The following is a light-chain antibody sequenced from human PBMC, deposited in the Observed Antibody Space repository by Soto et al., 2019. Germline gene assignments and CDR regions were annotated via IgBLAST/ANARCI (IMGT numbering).Light chain of an antibody. V-gene: IGKV3-11*01. CDR3: QQRYSWPPLT. CDR1: QTVYSY. J-gene: IGKJ4*01. Sequence: EVVLTQSPATLSLPPGERATLSCRASQTVYSYLAWYQQKPGQAPRLLIYDTSNRATGIPARFSGSGSGTDFTLTISSLEPEDFAVYYCQQRYSWPPLTFGGGTKVEMK. CDR2: DTS.